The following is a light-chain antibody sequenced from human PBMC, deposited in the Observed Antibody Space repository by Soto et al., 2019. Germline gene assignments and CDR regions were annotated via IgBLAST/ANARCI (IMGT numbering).Light chain of an antibody. Sequence: DMVMTQSPLSLPVTPGEPASISCRSSQSLLHSNGYNYLVWYLQKPGQSPQLLIYLGSNRAAGVPDRFSGSGSGTDFTLKISRVEAEDVGVYYCMQALQTLWTFGQGTKVEIK. CDR2: LGS. CDR3: MQALQTLWT. CDR1: QSLLHSNGYNY. V-gene: IGKV2-28*01. J-gene: IGKJ1*01.